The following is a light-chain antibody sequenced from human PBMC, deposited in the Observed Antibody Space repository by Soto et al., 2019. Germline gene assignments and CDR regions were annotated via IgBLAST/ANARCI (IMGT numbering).Light chain of an antibody. Sequence: QSALTQPASVSGSPGQSITISCTGTSSDVGGYKYVSWYQQHPGKAPKLMIYEVSKRPSGVSNRFSGSKSGNTASLTTSGLQAEDEADYYCNSYTSSSTWVFGGGTKLTVL. CDR2: EVS. V-gene: IGLV2-14*01. CDR1: SSDVGGYKY. CDR3: NSYTSSSTWV. J-gene: IGLJ3*02.